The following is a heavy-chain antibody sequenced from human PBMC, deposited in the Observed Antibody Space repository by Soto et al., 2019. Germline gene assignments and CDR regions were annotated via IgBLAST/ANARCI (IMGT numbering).Heavy chain of an antibody. CDR1: GGTFSSYA. Sequence: GASVKVSCKASGGTFSSYAISWVRQAPGQGLEWMGGIIPIFGTANYAQKFQGRVTITADESTSTAYMELSSLRSEDTAVYYCARDRDCSSTSCPRGWFDPWGQGTLVTVSS. CDR3: ARDRDCSSTSCPRGWFDP. D-gene: IGHD2-2*01. J-gene: IGHJ5*02. CDR2: IIPIFGTA. V-gene: IGHV1-69*13.